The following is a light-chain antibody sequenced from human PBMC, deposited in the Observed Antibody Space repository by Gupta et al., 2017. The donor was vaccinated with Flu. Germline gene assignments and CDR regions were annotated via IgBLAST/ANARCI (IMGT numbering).Light chain of an antibody. Sequence: NLPWSPGERATHSGRARQTVRTNYLAWYQQKPGQAPKLLINGGSTRASGVPDRFSGSGSGTDFTLTISGREPEDFAVYYCQHEESLPPAFGQGTKVEIK. CDR3: QHEESLPPA. V-gene: IGKV3-20*01. CDR1: QTVRTNY. CDR2: GGS. J-gene: IGKJ1*01.